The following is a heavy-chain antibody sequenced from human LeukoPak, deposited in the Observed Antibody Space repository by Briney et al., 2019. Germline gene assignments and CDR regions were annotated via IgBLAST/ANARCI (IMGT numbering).Heavy chain of an antibody. CDR3: ARYGLHYYFDL. V-gene: IGHV4-59*01. D-gene: IGHD3-10*01. CDR1: GGSISTYY. J-gene: IGHJ2*01. Sequence: SETRSLTCTVFGGSISTYYWSWIRQPPGKGLEWIGYIRYSGISNYNPSLKSRLTISVDTSKNQFSLKLSSVTAADTAVYFCARYGLHYYFDLWGRGTLVTVSS. CDR2: IRYSGIS.